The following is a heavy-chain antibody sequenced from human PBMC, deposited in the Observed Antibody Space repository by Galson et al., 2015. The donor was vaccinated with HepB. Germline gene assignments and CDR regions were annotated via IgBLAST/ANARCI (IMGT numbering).Heavy chain of an antibody. CDR2: ISSSSSYT. Sequence: SLRLSCAASGFTFSDYYMSWIRQASGKGLEWVSYISSSSSYTNYADSVKGRFTISRDNAKNSLYLQMNSLRAEDTAVYYCARDPPRGYCSSTSCYSWPYWYLDLWGRGTLVTVSS. V-gene: IGHV3-11*06. D-gene: IGHD2-2*02. J-gene: IGHJ2*01. CDR1: GFTFSDYY. CDR3: ARDPPRGYCSSTSCYSWPYWYLDL.